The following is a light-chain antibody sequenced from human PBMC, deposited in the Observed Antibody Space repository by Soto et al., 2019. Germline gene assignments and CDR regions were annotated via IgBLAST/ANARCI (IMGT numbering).Light chain of an antibody. CDR2: EVS. CDR1: SSDVGGYDH. V-gene: IGLV2-14*01. CDR3: SSYTSSSTYV. Sequence: QSVLTQPASVSGSDGQSITISCTGTSSDVGGYDHVSWYQQRPGKAPKLMLYEVSNRPSGVSNRFSGSKSGNTASLTISGLQGDDEGDYYCSSYTSSSTYVFGTGTKVTVL. J-gene: IGLJ1*01.